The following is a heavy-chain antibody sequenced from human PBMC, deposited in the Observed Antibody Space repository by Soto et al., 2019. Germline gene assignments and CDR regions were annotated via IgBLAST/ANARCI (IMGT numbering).Heavy chain of an antibody. CDR1: GDSISTVDYF. J-gene: IGHJ5*01. Sequence: TLSLTCSVSGDSISTVDYFWAWIRQPPGQALEYIGYIYKSATTYYNPSFESRVAISLDTSKSQFSLTVTSVTAADTAVYFCARGRYCLTGRCFPNWFDSWGQGTLVTVSS. V-gene: IGHV4-30-4*01. CDR3: ARGRYCLTGRCFPNWFDS. CDR2: IYKSATT. D-gene: IGHD2-15*01.